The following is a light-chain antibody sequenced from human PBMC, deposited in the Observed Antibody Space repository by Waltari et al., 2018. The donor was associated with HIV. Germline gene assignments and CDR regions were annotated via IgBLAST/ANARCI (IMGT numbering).Light chain of an antibody. V-gene: IGKV1-39*01. CDR3: QQSYSTPFT. CDR1: QSISRY. J-gene: IGKJ3*01. Sequence: DIQMTQSPSSLSASVGDTVTITCRTSQSISRYLNWYQQRPGKAPNLLLYATSTLQSGVPSMFSGSGSGTDFTLTITSLQPEDFATYYCQQSYSTPFTFGPGTKVDV. CDR2: ATS.